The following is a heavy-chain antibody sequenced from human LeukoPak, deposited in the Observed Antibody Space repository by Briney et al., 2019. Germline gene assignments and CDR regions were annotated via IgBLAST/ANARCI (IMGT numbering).Heavy chain of an antibody. J-gene: IGHJ3*02. D-gene: IGHD3-3*01. CDR2: INHSGST. CDR3: ARGGYYDFWSGYSDAFDI. V-gene: IGHV4-34*01. CDR1: GGSFSGYY. Sequence: SETLSLTCAVYGGSFSGYYWSWIRQPPGKGLEWIGEINHSGSTNYNPSLKSRVTISVDTSKNQFSLKLSSVTAADTAVYYCARGGYYDFWSGYSDAFDIWGQGTMVTVSS.